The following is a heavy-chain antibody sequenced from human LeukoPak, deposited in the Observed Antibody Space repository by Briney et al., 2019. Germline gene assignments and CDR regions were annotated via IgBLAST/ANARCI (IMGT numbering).Heavy chain of an antibody. CDR1: GFTFSSYA. J-gene: IGHJ5*02. V-gene: IGHV3-23*01. D-gene: IGHD3-22*01. CDR3: AKGSLYDSSGYYSFPNWFDP. CDR2: ISGSGGST. Sequence: GGSLRLSCAASGFTFSSYAMSWVRQAPGKGLEWVSAISGSGGSTYYADSVKGRFTISRDNSKNTLYLQMNSLRAEDTAVYYCAKGSLYDSSGYYSFPNWFDPWGQGTLVTVSS.